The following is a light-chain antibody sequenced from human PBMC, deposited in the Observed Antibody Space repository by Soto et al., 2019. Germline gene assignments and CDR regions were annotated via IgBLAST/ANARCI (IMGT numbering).Light chain of an antibody. V-gene: IGKV1-5*03. CDR3: QQYNSYMWT. CDR2: KAS. J-gene: IGKJ1*01. Sequence: DIQMTQSPSTLSASVGDRVTITCRASQSISTWLAWYQQKPGRAPKLLIYKASTLESGVPSRFSGSGSGTEFTLTISSLQPDDFATYYCQQYNSYMWTFDQGTKVESK. CDR1: QSISTW.